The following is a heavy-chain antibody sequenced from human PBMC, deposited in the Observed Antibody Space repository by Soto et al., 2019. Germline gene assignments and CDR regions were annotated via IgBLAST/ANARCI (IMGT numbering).Heavy chain of an antibody. D-gene: IGHD6-19*01. CDR3: ASDYSSGWYNAFDI. J-gene: IGHJ3*02. Sequence: SETLSLTCAVYGGSFSGYYWSWIRQPPGKVLEWIGEINHSGSTNYNPSLKSRVTISVDTSKNQFSLKLSSVTAADTAVYYCASDYSSGWYNAFDIWGQGTMVNVSS. CDR1: GGSFSGYY. V-gene: IGHV4-34*01. CDR2: INHSGST.